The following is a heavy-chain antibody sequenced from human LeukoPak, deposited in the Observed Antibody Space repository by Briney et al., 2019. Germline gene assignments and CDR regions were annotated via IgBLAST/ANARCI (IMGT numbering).Heavy chain of an antibody. CDR2: IIPILGTA. D-gene: IGHD6-19*01. CDR3: ARDHPLAVAGIGYFDY. Sequence: SVKVSCKASGGTFSSYAISWVRQAPGQGLEWMGRIIPILGTANYAQKFQGRVTITTDESTSTAYMELSSLRSEDTAVYYCARDHPLAVAGIGYFDYWGQGTLVTVSS. CDR1: GGTFSSYA. V-gene: IGHV1-69*11. J-gene: IGHJ4*02.